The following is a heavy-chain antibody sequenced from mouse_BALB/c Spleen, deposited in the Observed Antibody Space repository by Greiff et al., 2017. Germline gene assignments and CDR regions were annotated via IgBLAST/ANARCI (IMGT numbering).Heavy chain of an antibody. CDR2: ISSGGST. CDR1: GFTFSSYA. V-gene: IGHV5-6-5*01. CDR3: ARGEEGGNCDD. J-gene: IGHJ2*01. Sequence: DVKLVESGGGLVKPGGSLKLSCAASGFTFSSYAMSWVRQTPEKRLEWVASISSGGSTYYTDSVKGRFTISRDNARNILYLQMSSLRSEDTAMYYCARGEEGGNCDDWGQGTTLTVAA.